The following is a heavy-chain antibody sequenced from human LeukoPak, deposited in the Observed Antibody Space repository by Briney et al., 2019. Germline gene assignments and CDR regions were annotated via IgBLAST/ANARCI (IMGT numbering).Heavy chain of an antibody. CDR2: ISSSSSTI. Sequence: GGSLRLSCAASGFTFSSYAMNWVRQAPGKGLEWVSYISSSSSTIYYADSVKGRFTISRDNAKNSLYLQMNSLRAEDTAVYYCARDRMDIVLMVYANGDAFDIWGQGTMVTVSS. J-gene: IGHJ3*02. CDR3: ARDRMDIVLMVYANGDAFDI. CDR1: GFTFSSYA. D-gene: IGHD2-8*01. V-gene: IGHV3-48*01.